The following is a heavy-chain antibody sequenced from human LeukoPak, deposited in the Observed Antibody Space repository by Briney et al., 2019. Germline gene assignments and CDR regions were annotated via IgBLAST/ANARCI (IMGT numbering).Heavy chain of an antibody. Sequence: GGSLRLSCVASGFTFSYNGMHWVRQAPGKGLEWVAFIRYDGSNKYYADSVKGRFTISRDNSENTLYLHMNSLRAGDTAVYFCAKDDSWLQFNDWGQGTLVTVSS. V-gene: IGHV3-30*02. CDR1: GFTFSYNG. J-gene: IGHJ4*02. CDR2: IRYDGSNK. D-gene: IGHD5-24*01. CDR3: AKDDSWLQFND.